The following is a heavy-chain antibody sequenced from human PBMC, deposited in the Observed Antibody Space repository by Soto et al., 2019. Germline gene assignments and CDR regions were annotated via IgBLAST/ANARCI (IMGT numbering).Heavy chain of an antibody. CDR3: ARDTAAAGGYYYYYGMDV. CDR1: GDSISSSSYY. J-gene: IGHJ6*02. D-gene: IGHD6-13*01. V-gene: IGHV4-39*07. CDR2: IYYSGST. Sequence: SETLSLTCTVSGDSISSSSYYWGWIRQPPGKGLEWIGSIYYSGSTYYNPSLKSRVTISVDTSKNQFSLNLSSVTAADTAVYYCARDTAAAGGYYYYYGMDVWGQGTTVTVPS.